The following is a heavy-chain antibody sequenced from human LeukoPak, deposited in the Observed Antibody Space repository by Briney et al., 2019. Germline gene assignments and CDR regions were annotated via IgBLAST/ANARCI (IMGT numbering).Heavy chain of an antibody. D-gene: IGHD3-10*01. Sequence: SETLSLTCTVSGVSISSYYWSWIRQPPGKGLEWIGYIHYSGSTNYNPSLKSRVTISVDTSKNQFSLKLSSVTAADTAVYYCARGFYGSGSYSPPYYYMDVWGKGTTVTISS. V-gene: IGHV4-59*01. J-gene: IGHJ6*03. CDR3: ARGFYGSGSYSPPYYYMDV. CDR1: GVSISSYY. CDR2: IHYSGST.